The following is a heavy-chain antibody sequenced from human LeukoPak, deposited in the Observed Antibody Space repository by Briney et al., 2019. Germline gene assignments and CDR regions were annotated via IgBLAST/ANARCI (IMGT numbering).Heavy chain of an antibody. D-gene: IGHD6-19*01. CDR3: AKMPVSYSSVWSTFDY. V-gene: IGHV3-23*01. Sequence: PGGSLRLSCAASGFTFSSYAMSWVRQAPGKGLEWVSGISGSGDSTYYADSVKGRFTISRDNSKNTLYLQMNSLRAEDTAVYYCAKMPVSYSSVWSTFDYWGQGNLVTVSS. J-gene: IGHJ4*02. CDR1: GFTFSSYA. CDR2: ISGSGDST.